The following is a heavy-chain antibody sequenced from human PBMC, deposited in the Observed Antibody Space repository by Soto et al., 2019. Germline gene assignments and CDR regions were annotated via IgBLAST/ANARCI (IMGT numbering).Heavy chain of an antibody. V-gene: IGHV4-4*02. CDR1: GGSMSTSHW. D-gene: IGHD2-2*02. J-gene: IGHJ4*02. CDR3: ARRYTAIDS. Sequence: QVHLQESGPGLVKPSGTLSLTCTVSGGSMSTSHWWTWVRQPPGKGLEWIGEMYRTGSSNYNPSLKSRVTISVDTSINQFSRRLTSVTAADTALYFCARRYTAIDSWGQGTLVTVSS. CDR2: MYRTGSS.